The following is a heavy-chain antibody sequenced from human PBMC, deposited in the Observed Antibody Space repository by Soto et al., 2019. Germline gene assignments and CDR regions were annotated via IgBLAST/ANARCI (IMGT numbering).Heavy chain of an antibody. CDR1: GYTFTSYG. CDR3: ARAAMYYDILTGYYNNNWYDP. J-gene: IGHJ5*02. V-gene: IGHV1-18*01. D-gene: IGHD3-9*01. CDR2: ISAYNGNT. Sequence: QVQLVQSGAEVKKPGASVKVSCKASGYTFTSYGISWVRQAPGQGLEWMGWISAYNGNTNYAQKLQGRVTMTTDTSTSTAYMELRSLRSDDTAVYYCARAAMYYDILTGYYNNNWYDPWGQGTLVTVSS.